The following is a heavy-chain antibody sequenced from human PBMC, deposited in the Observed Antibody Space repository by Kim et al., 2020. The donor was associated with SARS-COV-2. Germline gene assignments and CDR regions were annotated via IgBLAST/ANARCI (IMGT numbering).Heavy chain of an antibody. CDR3: TTDWGRIGGLCDGEACYPAPL. Sequence: GGSLRLSCAASGFTFSRVWLSWVRQAPGKGLEWVGRIRSIREGGAVDYAAPVKGRFSIARDDSKNTLYLEMNGLTTEDTAEYHCTTDWGRIGGLCDGEACYPAPLWGEGTLVTVSS. CDR1: GFTFSRVW. J-gene: IGHJ4*02. V-gene: IGHV3-15*01. CDR2: IRSIREGGAV. D-gene: IGHD2-21*01.